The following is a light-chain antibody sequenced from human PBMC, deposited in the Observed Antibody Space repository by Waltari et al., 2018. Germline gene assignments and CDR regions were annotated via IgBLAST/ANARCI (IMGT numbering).Light chain of an antibody. CDR3: QQYYAFPHT. CDR2: GAS. CDR1: RGINYR. V-gene: IGKV1-NL1*01. J-gene: IGKJ2*01. Sequence: DIQMTQSPSSLSASAGDRVTIICRPSRGINYRLAWYQHKPGKAPRLLVYGASTLENGVPSRFTGGGSGTQYTLTITSLQPDDFATYYCQQYYAFPHTFGQGTQVEI.